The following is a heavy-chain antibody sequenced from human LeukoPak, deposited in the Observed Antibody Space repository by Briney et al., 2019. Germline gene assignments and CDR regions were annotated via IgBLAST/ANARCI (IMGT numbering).Heavy chain of an antibody. CDR2: INPNSGGT. Sequence: ASVKVSCKASGYTFTGYYMHWVRQAPGQGLEWMGWINPNSGGTNYAQKFQGWVTMTRDTSISTAYMELSRLRSDDTAVYYCARERLTMVRGVTPGAWFDPWGQGALVAVSS. J-gene: IGHJ5*02. D-gene: IGHD3-10*01. CDR3: ARERLTMVRGVTPGAWFDP. CDR1: GYTFTGYY. V-gene: IGHV1-2*04.